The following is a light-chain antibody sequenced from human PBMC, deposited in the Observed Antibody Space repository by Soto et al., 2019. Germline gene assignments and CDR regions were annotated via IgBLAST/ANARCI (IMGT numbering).Light chain of an antibody. CDR3: TSYTSSSTHDV. Sequence: QSALTQPASVSGSPGQSITISCTGTSSDVGGYNYVSWYQQHPGKAPKLIIYEVSNRPTGVSNRFSGSKSGHTASLTISGLQSEDEADYFCTSYTSSSTHDVFGTGTKVTV. CDR1: SSDVGGYNY. V-gene: IGLV2-14*01. J-gene: IGLJ1*01. CDR2: EVS.